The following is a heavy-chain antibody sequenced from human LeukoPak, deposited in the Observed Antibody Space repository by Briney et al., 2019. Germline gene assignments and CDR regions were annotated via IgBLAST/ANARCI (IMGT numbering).Heavy chain of an antibody. CDR3: ARSNGHPSSWVMDV. J-gene: IGHJ3*01. CDR2: IKPDGSPG. D-gene: IGHD6-13*01. V-gene: IGHV3-7*01. CDR1: GFTISGSW. Sequence: GGSLRLSCAASGFTISGSWMTWVRQAPGKGLEWVANIKPDGSPGLQLGSVRGRFTVSRDNAKHSVYLQMNSLRADDTGVYYCARSNGHPSSWVMDVWGQGTMVTVSS.